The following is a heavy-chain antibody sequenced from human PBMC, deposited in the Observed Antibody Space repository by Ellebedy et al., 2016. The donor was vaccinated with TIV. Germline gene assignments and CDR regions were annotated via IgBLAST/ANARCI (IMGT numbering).Heavy chain of an antibody. CDR2: ISYDGRNK. J-gene: IGHJ6*02. CDR3: VKARGSSVIDYNYFGMDV. V-gene: IGHV3-30*18. Sequence: GESLKISCAASGFDFSGYGMHWVRQAPGKGLEWVAIISYDGRNKYHAESVRGRFSISRDNSKNTLDLQMNSLRPEDTAVYYCVKARGSSVIDYNYFGMDVWGHGTTVTVSS. D-gene: IGHD2-21*01. CDR1: GFDFSGYG.